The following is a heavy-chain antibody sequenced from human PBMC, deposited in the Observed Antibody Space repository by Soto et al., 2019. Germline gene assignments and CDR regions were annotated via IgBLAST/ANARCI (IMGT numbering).Heavy chain of an antibody. CDR3: AQLLPGY. CDR1: GFTISGSW. V-gene: IGHV3-74*01. J-gene: IGHJ4*02. Sequence: PGGSLRLSCAASGFTISGSWLNWVRQPPGKGLVWVSRINSDGSIINYADSVKGRFIVSRDNAKNMLYLQMNSLRAEDTAVYYCAQLLPGYWGQGALVTVSS. CDR2: INSDGSII. D-gene: IGHD1-1*01.